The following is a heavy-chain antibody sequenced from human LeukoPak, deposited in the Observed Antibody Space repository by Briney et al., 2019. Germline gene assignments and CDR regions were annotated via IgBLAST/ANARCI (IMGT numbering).Heavy chain of an antibody. CDR3: ARGRNSAYGGNDYYYYGMDV. CDR1: GDSVSSNSAA. CDR2: TYYRSRWYN. J-gene: IGHJ6*02. D-gene: IGHD4-23*01. V-gene: IGHV6-1*01. Sequence: SQTLSLTCAISGDSVSSNSAAWNWIRQSPSRGLEWLGRTYYRSRWYNEYALSVKSRITINPDTSKNQFSLQLNSVTPEDTAVYYCARGRNSAYGGNDYYYYGMDVWGQGTTVTVSS.